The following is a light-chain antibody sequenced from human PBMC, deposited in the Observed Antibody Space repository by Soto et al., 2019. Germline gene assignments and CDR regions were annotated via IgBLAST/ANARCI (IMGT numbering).Light chain of an antibody. Sequence: EIVLTQSPGTLSLSPGERATLSCRASQILDRNYLAWYQQKPGQAPTIIIFGASGRATGIPDRFSGSGSGTDFTLTLSRLEPDDFAVYYCQHYGSLSWTFGQGTKVEIK. J-gene: IGKJ1*01. CDR3: QHYGSLSWT. CDR1: QILDRNY. V-gene: IGKV3-20*01. CDR2: GAS.